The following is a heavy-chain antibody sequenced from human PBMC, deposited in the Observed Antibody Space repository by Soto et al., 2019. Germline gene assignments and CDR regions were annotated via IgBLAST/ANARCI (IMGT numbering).Heavy chain of an antibody. CDR3: ARVVRFCSSPSCRGRNWFDP. Sequence: SETLSLTCSVSGGAISSGDYYWSWIRQPPGKGLEWIGYMFYTGTTYYNPSLKSRITISMDTSKNQFSLRLTSVTAADTAEYHCARVVRFCSSPSCRGRNWFDPWGQGARVTVSS. D-gene: IGHD2-2*01. CDR2: MFYTGTT. CDR1: GGAISSGDYY. J-gene: IGHJ5*02. V-gene: IGHV4-30-4*01.